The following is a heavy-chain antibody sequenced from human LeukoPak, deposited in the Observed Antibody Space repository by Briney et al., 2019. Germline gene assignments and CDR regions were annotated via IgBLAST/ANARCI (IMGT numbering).Heavy chain of an antibody. CDR2: IYHSGST. Sequence: TSETLSLTCAVSGGSISSSNWWSWVRQPPGKGLEWIGEIYHSGSTNYNPSLKSRVTISVDKSKNQFSLKLSSVTAADTAVYYCARDRWFGESPAFDIWGQGTMVTVSS. D-gene: IGHD3-10*01. CDR1: GGSISSSNW. J-gene: IGHJ3*02. V-gene: IGHV4-4*02. CDR3: ARDRWFGESPAFDI.